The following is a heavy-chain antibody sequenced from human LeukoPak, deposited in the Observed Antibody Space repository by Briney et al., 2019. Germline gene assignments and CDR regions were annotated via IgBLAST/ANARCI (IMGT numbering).Heavy chain of an antibody. Sequence: SETLSLTCTVSGGSVSSESYYWSWIRQPPGKGLEWLGYIYYSGSTNYNPSLKSRVTISVDTSKSQFSLKLNSVTAADTAVYYCAGGGYCSRASCYAPLFDYWGQGTLVTVSS. CDR2: IYYSGST. D-gene: IGHD2-2*01. CDR3: AGGGYCSRASCYAPLFDY. J-gene: IGHJ4*02. V-gene: IGHV4-61*01. CDR1: GGSVSSESYY.